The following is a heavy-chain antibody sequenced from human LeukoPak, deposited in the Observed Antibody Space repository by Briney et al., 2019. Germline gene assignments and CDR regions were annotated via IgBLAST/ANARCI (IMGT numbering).Heavy chain of an antibody. CDR2: INHSVRT. CDR3: ARPGELEGGLWFDP. Sequence: PSETLSLTCAVSGYSISSGYYWGWIRQPPGEGLEWFGRINHSVRTYYNPSINSRVTISVDTSTYEFDLKLSSVTAADTGVYYCARPGELEGGLWFDPWGQGTLVTVSS. J-gene: IGHJ5*02. D-gene: IGHD1-26*01. V-gene: IGHV4-38-2*01. CDR1: GYSISSGYY.